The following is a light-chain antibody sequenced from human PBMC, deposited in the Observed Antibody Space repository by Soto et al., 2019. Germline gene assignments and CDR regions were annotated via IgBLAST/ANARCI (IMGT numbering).Light chain of an antibody. CDR2: EVT. CDR1: SSDVGGYNY. J-gene: IGLJ2*01. V-gene: IGLV2-8*01. Sequence: QSVLTQPPSASGSAGQSVTISCTGTSSDVGGYNYVSWYQQHPGKAPKLMIYEVTTRPSGVPDRFSGSKSGNTASLTVSGLQAEDEADYYCSSYAGSNNLVFGGGTKVTVL. CDR3: SSYAGSNNLV.